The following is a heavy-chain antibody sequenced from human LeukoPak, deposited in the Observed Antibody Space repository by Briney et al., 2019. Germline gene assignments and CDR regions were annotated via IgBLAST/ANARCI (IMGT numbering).Heavy chain of an antibody. V-gene: IGHV1-18*01. CDR2: ISAYNGNT. J-gene: IGHJ4*02. Sequence: ASVKVSCKASGYTFTSYGISWVRQAPGQGLEWMGWISAYNGNTNYAQKLEGGVTMTTDTSTSTAYMELRSLRSDDTAVYYCARGGDTYYYASSGYRIDYWGQGTLVTVSS. CDR3: ARGGDTYYYASSGYRIDY. D-gene: IGHD3-22*01. CDR1: GYTFTSYG.